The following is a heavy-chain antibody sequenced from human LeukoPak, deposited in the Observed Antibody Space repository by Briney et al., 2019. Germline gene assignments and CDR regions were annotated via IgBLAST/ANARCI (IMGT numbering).Heavy chain of an antibody. CDR1: GFTFDDYA. Sequence: GGSLRLSCAASGFTFDDYAMHWVRQAPGKGLEWVSLISGDGGSTYYADSVKGRFTISRDNSKNSLYLQMNSLRTEDTALYYCAKDKYYDSSDGIDYGAREPWSPSPQ. CDR3: AKDKYYDSSDGIDY. CDR2: ISGDGGST. V-gene: IGHV3-43*02. D-gene: IGHD3-22*01. J-gene: IGHJ4*02.